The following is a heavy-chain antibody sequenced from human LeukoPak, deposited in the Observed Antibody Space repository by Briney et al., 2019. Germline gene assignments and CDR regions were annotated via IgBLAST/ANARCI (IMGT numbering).Heavy chain of an antibody. CDR2: IYYSGST. CDR3: ARGVAARGEGFDY. Sequence: PSETLSLTCTVSGGSISSSSYYWGWIRQPPGKGLEWIGSIYYSGSTYYNPSLKSRVTISVDTSKNQFSLKLSSVTAADTAVYYCARGVAARGEGFDYWGQGTLVTVSS. D-gene: IGHD6-6*01. J-gene: IGHJ4*02. V-gene: IGHV4-39*07. CDR1: GGSISSSSYY.